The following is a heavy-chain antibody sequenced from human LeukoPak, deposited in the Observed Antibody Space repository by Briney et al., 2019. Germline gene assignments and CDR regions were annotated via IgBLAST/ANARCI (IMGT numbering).Heavy chain of an antibody. CDR2: IIPILGTA. V-gene: IGHV1-69*05. D-gene: IGHD2-2*01. Sequence: ASVKVSCKASGGTFSSYAISWVRQAPGQGLEWMGGIIPILGTANYAQKFQGRVTITTDESTSTAYMELSSLRSEDTAVYYCARDRTRYCSSTSCLYMDVWGKGTTVTVSS. CDR1: GGTFSSYA. CDR3: ARDRTRYCSSTSCLYMDV. J-gene: IGHJ6*03.